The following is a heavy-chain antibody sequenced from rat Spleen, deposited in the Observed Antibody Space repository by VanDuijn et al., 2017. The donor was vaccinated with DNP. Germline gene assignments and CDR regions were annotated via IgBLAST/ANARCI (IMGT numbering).Heavy chain of an antibody. CDR2: ISNSGSRT. CDR3: GRHEGDY. J-gene: IGHJ2*01. Sequence: EVQVVESGGGLVQPGRSLKLSCAASGFKFSNYFMVWVRLAPKRGLEWVASISNSGSRTYFPDSVKGRFSISRDNAQSSLYLQMNSLTSEDTATYFCGRHEGDYWGQGVMVTVSS. D-gene: IGHD3-7*01. V-gene: IGHV5-25*01. CDR1: GFKFSNYF.